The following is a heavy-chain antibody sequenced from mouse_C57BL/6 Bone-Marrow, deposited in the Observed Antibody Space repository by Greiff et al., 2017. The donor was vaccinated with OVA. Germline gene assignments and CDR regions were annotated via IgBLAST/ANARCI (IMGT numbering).Heavy chain of an antibody. J-gene: IGHJ3*01. CDR1: GFSLTSYG. V-gene: IGHV2-5*01. Sequence: VQLQQSGPGLVQPSQSLSITCTVSGFSLTSYGVHWVRQSPGKGLEWLGVIWRGGSTDYNAAFMSRLSITKDNSKSQVFFKMNSLQADDTAIYDCAKRGYGSSYGFAYWGQGTLVTVSA. CDR2: IWRGGST. CDR3: AKRGYGSSYGFAY. D-gene: IGHD1-1*01.